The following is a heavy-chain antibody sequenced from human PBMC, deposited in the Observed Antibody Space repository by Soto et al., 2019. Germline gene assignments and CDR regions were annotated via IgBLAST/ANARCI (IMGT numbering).Heavy chain of an antibody. Sequence: VQLVESGGIGVQTGGSLRLSCAAAGFDFEDYAMHWVRQVPGKGLEWVSLTNSDGTDSYYVDSVKGRFTISRDNAKTTLYLQMDRLRPEDTGLYFCAKSLYYYDSSPLDHWGQGTLVTVSS. CDR1: GFDFEDYA. J-gene: IGHJ4*02. CDR2: TNSDGTDS. V-gene: IGHV3-43D*04. D-gene: IGHD3-22*01. CDR3: AKSLYYYDSSPLDH.